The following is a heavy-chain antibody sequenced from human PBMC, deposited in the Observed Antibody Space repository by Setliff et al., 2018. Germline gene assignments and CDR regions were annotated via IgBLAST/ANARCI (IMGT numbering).Heavy chain of an antibody. Sequence: SVKVSCKASGYTFTSYAISWVRQAPGQGLEWMGRIIPIFGTANYAQKFQGRVTITADKSTSTAYMELSSLRSEDTAVYYCARDPASSGYDTYYYYYYGMDVWGQGTTVTVSS. D-gene: IGHD5-12*01. CDR3: ARDPASSGYDTYYYYYYGMDV. V-gene: IGHV1-69*06. CDR2: IIPIFGTA. J-gene: IGHJ6*02. CDR1: GYTFTSYA.